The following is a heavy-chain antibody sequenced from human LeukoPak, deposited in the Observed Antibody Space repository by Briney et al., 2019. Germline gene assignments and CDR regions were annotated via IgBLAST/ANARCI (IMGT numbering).Heavy chain of an antibody. V-gene: IGHV3-11*04. J-gene: IGHJ6*04. CDR2: IKGNGLTT. Sequence: GGSLRLSCAASGFTFSDYYMTWIRQAPGKGLEWLSHIKGNGLTTYYADSVKGRFTISRDSAKNSLYLQMNSLRAEDTAVYYCAELGITMIGGVWGKGTTVTISS. D-gene: IGHD3-10*02. CDR3: AELGITMIGGV. CDR1: GFTFSDYY.